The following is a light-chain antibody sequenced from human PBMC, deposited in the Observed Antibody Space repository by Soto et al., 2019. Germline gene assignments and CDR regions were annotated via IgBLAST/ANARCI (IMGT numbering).Light chain of an antibody. J-gene: IGLJ1*01. Sequence: QPVLTQPASLSWSPVQSITIPCTGTSRDVGGYNYVSWYQHHPGKAPKLMIYDVSNRPSGVSNRFSGSKSGNTASLIISGLQAEDEADYYCSSYTSSSTLSTYVFGTGTKVTVL. CDR2: DVS. CDR3: SSYTSSSTLSTYV. V-gene: IGLV2-14*03. CDR1: SRDVGGYNY.